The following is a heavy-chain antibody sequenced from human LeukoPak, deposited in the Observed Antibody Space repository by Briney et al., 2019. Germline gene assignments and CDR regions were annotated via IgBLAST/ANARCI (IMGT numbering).Heavy chain of an antibody. CDR3: ARGGYSSSWGHYYYYMDV. D-gene: IGHD6-13*01. V-gene: IGHV4-59*01. CDR1: GGSISSYY. Sequence: SETLSLTCTVSGGSISSYYWSWIRQPPGKGLEWIGYIYYSGSTNYNPSLKSRVTISVDTSKNQFSLKLSSVTAADTAVYYCARGGYSSSWGHYYYYMDVWGKGTTVTVSS. J-gene: IGHJ6*03. CDR2: IYYSGST.